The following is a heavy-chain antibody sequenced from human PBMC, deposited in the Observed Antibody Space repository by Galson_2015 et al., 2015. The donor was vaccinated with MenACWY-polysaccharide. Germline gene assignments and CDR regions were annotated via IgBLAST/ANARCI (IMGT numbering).Heavy chain of an antibody. Sequence: SLRLSCAASGFTFSNDWMSWVRQAPGKGLEWVGRIRSRTDGETTDYAAPVKGRFTISRDDSKNTLYLKMNSLKTGDTSVYYCTTDRGAYYAFDIWGQGTMVTVSS. CDR1: GFTFSNDW. J-gene: IGHJ3*02. CDR3: TTDRGAYYAFDI. D-gene: IGHD3-10*01. CDR2: IRSRTDGETT. V-gene: IGHV3-15*01.